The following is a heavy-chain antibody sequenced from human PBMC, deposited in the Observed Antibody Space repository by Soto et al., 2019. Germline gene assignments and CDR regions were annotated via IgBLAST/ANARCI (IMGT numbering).Heavy chain of an antibody. CDR2: ISSSGSTI. Sequence: GGSLRLSCAASGFTFSDYYMSWIRQAPGKGLEWVSYISSSGSTIYYADSVKGRFTISRDNAKNSLYLQMNSLRAEDTAVYYCARDKRYCSGGSCYRRIYAFDIWGQGTMVTVSS. V-gene: IGHV3-11*01. CDR1: GFTFSDYY. D-gene: IGHD2-15*01. J-gene: IGHJ3*02. CDR3: ARDKRYCSGGSCYRRIYAFDI.